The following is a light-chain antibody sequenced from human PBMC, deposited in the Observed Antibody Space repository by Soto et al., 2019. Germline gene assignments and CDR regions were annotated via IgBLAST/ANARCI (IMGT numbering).Light chain of an antibody. CDR1: QSVSTY. J-gene: IGKJ4*01. CDR3: QQRSSWPLT. CDR2: DAS. Sequence: ETVLTQSPATLSLSPGERAILSCRASQSVSTYLAWYQQKPGQAPRLLISDASNRATGIPARFSGSGSGTDFTLIISSLEPEDFAVYYCQQRSSWPLTFGGGTKVEIK. V-gene: IGKV3-11*01.